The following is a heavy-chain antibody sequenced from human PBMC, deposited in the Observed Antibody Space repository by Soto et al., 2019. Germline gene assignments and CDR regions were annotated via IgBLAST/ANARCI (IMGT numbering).Heavy chain of an antibody. J-gene: IGHJ6*02. CDR2: IRGFSPYT. CDR3: ARDRGYDAHDYYYNAMDV. CDR1: GFTFRTYT. V-gene: IGHV3-21*01. D-gene: IGHD3-10*01. Sequence: GGSLRLSCICSGFTFRTYTMNWVRQAPGKGLEWVSGIRGFSPYTFYAESVKGRFTISRDNAKNSLYLQMNRLRAEDTAVYYCARDRGYDAHDYYYNAMDVWGQGTTVTVSS.